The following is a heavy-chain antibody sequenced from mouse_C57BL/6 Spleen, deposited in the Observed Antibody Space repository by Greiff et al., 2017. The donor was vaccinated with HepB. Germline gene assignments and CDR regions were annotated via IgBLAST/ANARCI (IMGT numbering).Heavy chain of an antibody. V-gene: IGHV1-52*01. J-gene: IGHJ2*01. CDR2: IDPSDSET. D-gene: IGHD1-1*01. CDR1: GYTFTSYW. Sequence: QVQLKQPGAELVRPGSSVKLSCKASGYTFTSYWMHWVKQRPIQGLEWIGNIDPSDSETHYNQKFKDKATLTVDKSSSTAYMQLSSLTSEDSAVYYCARFTRSSYFDYWGQGTTLTVSS. CDR3: ARFTRSSYFDY.